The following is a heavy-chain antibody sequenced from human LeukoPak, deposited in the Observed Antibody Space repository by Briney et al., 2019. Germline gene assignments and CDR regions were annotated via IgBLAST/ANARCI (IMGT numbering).Heavy chain of an antibody. V-gene: IGHV4-59*01. CDR3: AGFSVEWLLTNNWFDP. CDR2: IYYSGST. CDR1: GGSISSYY. Sequence: PSETLSLTCTVSGGSISSYYWSWIRQPPGKGLEWIGYIYYSGSTNYNPSLKSRVTISVDTSKNQFSLKLSSVTAADTAVYYCAGFSVEWLLTNNWFDPWGQGTLVTVSS. J-gene: IGHJ5*02. D-gene: IGHD3-3*01.